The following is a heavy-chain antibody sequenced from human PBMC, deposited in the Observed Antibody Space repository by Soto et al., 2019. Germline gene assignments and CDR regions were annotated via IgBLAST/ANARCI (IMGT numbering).Heavy chain of an antibody. V-gene: IGHV3-23*01. CDR2: IRRSGDST. CDR3: AKDRDGSGYYPYFFGC. Sequence: GGSLRLSCAASGFTFSNYAMTWVRQAPGRGLEWVSSIRRSGDSTYYADSVKGRFTISRDNSENTVYLQMNSLRAEDTAVYYCAKDRDGSGYYPYFFGCWGQGTLVTVSS. J-gene: IGHJ4*02. CDR1: GFTFSNYA. D-gene: IGHD3-22*01.